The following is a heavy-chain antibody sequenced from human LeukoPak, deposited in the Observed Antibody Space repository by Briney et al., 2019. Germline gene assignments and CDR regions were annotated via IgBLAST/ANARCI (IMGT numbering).Heavy chain of an antibody. V-gene: IGHV1-46*03. CDR2: INPSGGST. Sequence: GASVKVSCKASGYTFTSYYMHWVRQAPGQGLEWMGIINPSGGSTSYAQKFQGRVTMTRDMSTSTVYMELSSLRSEDTAVYYCAIALSYYDILTGYFSFDYWGQGTLVTVSS. CDR1: GYTFTSYY. J-gene: IGHJ4*02. CDR3: AIALSYYDILTGYFSFDY. D-gene: IGHD3-9*01.